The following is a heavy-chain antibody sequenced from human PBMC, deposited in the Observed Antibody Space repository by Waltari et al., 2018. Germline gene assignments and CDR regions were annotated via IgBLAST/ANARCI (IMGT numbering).Heavy chain of an antibody. D-gene: IGHD6-13*01. CDR1: GYSISSGYY. CDR3: AREDSSSWYDY. V-gene: IGHV4-38-2*02. Sequence: QVQLQESGPGLVKPSETLSLTCAVSGYSISSGYYWGWIRQPPGKGLEWIGSIYHSGSPYYSPSLKSRVTISVDTSKNQFSLKLSSVTAADTAVYYCAREDSSSWYDYWGQGTLVTVSS. J-gene: IGHJ4*02. CDR2: IYHSGSP.